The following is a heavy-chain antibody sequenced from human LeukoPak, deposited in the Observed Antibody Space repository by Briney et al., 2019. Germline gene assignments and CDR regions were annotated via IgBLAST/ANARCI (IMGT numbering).Heavy chain of an antibody. Sequence: PGGSLRLSCAASGFTFSSYGLHWVRQAPGKGLEWVTFIRYDGTDKYYADSVKGRFTISRDDSKNTLYLQMNSLRAEDTAVYYCAKDGGGYCSSTSCYTTPDYWGQGTLVTVSS. CDR3: AKDGGGYCSSTSCYTTPDY. J-gene: IGHJ4*02. CDR1: GFTFSSYG. V-gene: IGHV3-30*02. CDR2: IRYDGTDK. D-gene: IGHD2-2*02.